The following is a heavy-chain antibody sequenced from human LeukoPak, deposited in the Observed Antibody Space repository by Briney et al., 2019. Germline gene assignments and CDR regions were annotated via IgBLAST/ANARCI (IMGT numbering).Heavy chain of an antibody. CDR3: ARDNILTGYYRVYYYYYMDV. V-gene: IGHV3-33*01. J-gene: IGHJ6*03. D-gene: IGHD3-9*01. CDR1: GFTFSSYG. CDR2: IWYDGSNK. Sequence: GGSLRLSCAASGFTFSSYGMHWVRQAPGKGLEWVAVIWYDGSNKYYADSVKGRFTISRDNSKNTLYLQMNSLRAEDTAVYYCARDNILTGYYRVYYYYYMDVWGKGTTVTVSS.